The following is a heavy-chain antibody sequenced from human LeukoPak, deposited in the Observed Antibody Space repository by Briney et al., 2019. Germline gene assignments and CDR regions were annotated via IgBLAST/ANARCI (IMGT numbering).Heavy chain of an antibody. J-gene: IGHJ6*02. Sequence: ASVKVSCKVSGYTLTELSMHWVRQAPGKGLEWMGGFDPEDGETIYAQKFQGRVTITRDTSASTAYMELSSLRSEDTAVYYCARDHYYGSGSLYGMDVWGQGTTVTVSS. CDR3: ARDHYYGSGSLYGMDV. CDR1: GYTLTELS. CDR2: FDPEDGET. V-gene: IGHV1-24*01. D-gene: IGHD3-10*01.